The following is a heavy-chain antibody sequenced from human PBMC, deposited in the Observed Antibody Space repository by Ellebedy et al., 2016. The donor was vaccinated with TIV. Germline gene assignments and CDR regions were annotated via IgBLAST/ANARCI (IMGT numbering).Heavy chain of an antibody. V-gene: IGHV3-23*01. CDR1: GFTSSSYA. CDR2: IIRSGDST. Sequence: PGGSLRLSCTASGFTSSSYAMTWVRQAPGKGLEWVSTIIRSGDSTYYADSVKGRFTISRDNSKNTLYLQMNSLSAEDTAVYYCAKLAGREGWRFDYWGQGTLVAVSS. J-gene: IGHJ4*02. CDR3: AKLAGREGWRFDY. D-gene: IGHD6-19*01.